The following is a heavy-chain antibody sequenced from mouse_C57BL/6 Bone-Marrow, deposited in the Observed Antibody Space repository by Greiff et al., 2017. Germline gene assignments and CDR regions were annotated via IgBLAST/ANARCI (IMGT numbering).Heavy chain of an antibody. CDR1: GFPFSDSG. CDR3: GTAPMDY. V-gene: IGHV5-17*01. D-gene: IGHD1-2*01. Sequence: EVMLVESGGGLVKPGGSLKLSCAASGFPFSDSGMHWVRQAPEKGLEWVAYISSGSSTIYYADTVKGRFTISRDNAKNTLFLQMTSLRSEDTAMYYCGTAPMDYWGQGASVTVSS. CDR2: ISSGSSTI. J-gene: IGHJ4*01.